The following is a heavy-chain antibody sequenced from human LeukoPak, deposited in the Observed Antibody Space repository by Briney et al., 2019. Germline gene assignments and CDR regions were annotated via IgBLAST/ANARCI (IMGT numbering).Heavy chain of an antibody. Sequence: ASVKVSCKVSGYTLTELSMHWVRQAPGKGLEWMGGFDPKDGETIYAQKFQGRVTMTEDTSTDTAYMELSSLRSEDTAVYYCATDYPSGYAFDIWGQGTMVTVSS. J-gene: IGHJ3*02. V-gene: IGHV1-24*01. CDR1: GYTLTELS. CDR3: ATDYPSGYAFDI. CDR2: FDPKDGET. D-gene: IGHD3-3*01.